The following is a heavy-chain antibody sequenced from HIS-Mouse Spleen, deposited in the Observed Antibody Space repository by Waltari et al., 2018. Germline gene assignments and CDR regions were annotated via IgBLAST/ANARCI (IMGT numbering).Heavy chain of an antibody. D-gene: IGHD6-13*01. CDR3: AREIPYSSSWYDWYFDL. CDR1: GGHISSSSYS. Sequence: QLQLQESGPGLVKPSETLSLTCTVSGGHISSSSYSLGWIRQPPGKGLEWIGSIYYSGSTYYNPSLKSRVTISVDTSKNQFSLKLSSVTAADTAVYYCAREIPYSSSWYDWYFDLWGRGTLVTVSS. V-gene: IGHV4-39*07. CDR2: IYYSGST. J-gene: IGHJ2*01.